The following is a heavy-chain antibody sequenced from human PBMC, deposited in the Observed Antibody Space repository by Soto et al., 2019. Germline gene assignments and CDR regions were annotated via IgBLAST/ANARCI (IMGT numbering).Heavy chain of an antibody. CDR1: GGPTTTDNY. D-gene: IGHD2-15*01. J-gene: IGHJ4*02. Sequence: PSETLSLTCSVSGGPTTTDNYWSWIRQTPGKGLEWIGHIYYSGSTDYNPSLKSRVTISIDTSKNQFSLKLRSVTAADTAVYYCAREGGVSPDGGLHYFDSWGQGTLVTVSS. V-gene: IGHV4-30-4*01. CDR2: IYYSGST. CDR3: AREGGVSPDGGLHYFDS.